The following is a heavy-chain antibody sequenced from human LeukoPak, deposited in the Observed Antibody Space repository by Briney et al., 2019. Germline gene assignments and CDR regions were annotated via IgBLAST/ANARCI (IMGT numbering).Heavy chain of an antibody. V-gene: IGHV3-21*01. J-gene: IGHJ4*02. Sequence: GGSLRLSCAASGFTFSGYGMNWVRQAPGKGLEWVSFISSSSSYIYYADSVKGRFTISRDNAKNSLYLHMNSLRAEDTAVYYCTRVPCDYWGQGTLVTVSS. CDR1: GFTFSGYG. CDR2: ISSSSSYI. CDR3: TRVPCDY.